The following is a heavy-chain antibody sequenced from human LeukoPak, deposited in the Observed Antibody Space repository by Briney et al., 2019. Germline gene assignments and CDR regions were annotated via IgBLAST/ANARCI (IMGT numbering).Heavy chain of an antibody. CDR2: IYYSGST. Sequence: SQTLSLTCTVSGGSISSGDYYWSWIRQPPGKGLEWIGYIYYSGSTYYNPSLKSRVTISVDTSKNQFSLKLSSVTAADTAVYYCARDRYLGGRFGVVISPRAFDIWGQGTMVIVSS. CDR3: ARDRYLGGRFGVVISPRAFDI. CDR1: GGSISSGDYY. V-gene: IGHV4-30-4*08. J-gene: IGHJ3*02. D-gene: IGHD3-3*01.